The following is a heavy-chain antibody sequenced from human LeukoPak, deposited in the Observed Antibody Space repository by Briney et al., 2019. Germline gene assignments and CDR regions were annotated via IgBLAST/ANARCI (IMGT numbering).Heavy chain of an antibody. CDR3: ARVGPLSGYDFLDY. CDR2: ISYDGGNK. D-gene: IGHD5-12*01. J-gene: IGHJ4*02. Sequence: GGSLRLSCAASGFTFSSYAMHWVRQAPGKGLEWVAVISYDGGNKYYADSVKGRFTISRDNSKNTLYLQMNSLRAEDTAVYYCARVGPLSGYDFLDYWGQGTLVTVSS. CDR1: GFTFSSYA. V-gene: IGHV3-30-3*01.